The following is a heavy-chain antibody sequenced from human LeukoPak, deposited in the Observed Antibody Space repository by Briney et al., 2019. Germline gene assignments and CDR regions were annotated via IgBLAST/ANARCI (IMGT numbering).Heavy chain of an antibody. CDR1: GGSISSYY. CDR2: IYYSGST. D-gene: IGHD6-13*01. J-gene: IGHJ4*02. V-gene: IGHV4-59*12. Sequence: SETLSLTCTVSGGSISSYYWSWIRQPPGKGLEWIGYIYYSGSTNYNPSLKSRVTISVDTSKNQFSLKLSSVTAADTAVYYCAREWKAAAVDYWGQGTLVTVSS. CDR3: AREWKAAAVDY.